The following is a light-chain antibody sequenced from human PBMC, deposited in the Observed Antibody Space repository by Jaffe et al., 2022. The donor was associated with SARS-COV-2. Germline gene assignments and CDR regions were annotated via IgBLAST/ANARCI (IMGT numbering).Light chain of an antibody. Sequence: DIQMTQSPSSLSASVRDRITITCRASQSISSSLNWYQQMPGKAPNLLIYAASNLQTGVPSRFSGSGSGTDFTLTISSLQPEDFATYYCQQTYSAPWTFGQGTKVEIK. CDR2: AAS. J-gene: IGKJ1*01. CDR3: QQTYSAPWT. V-gene: IGKV1-39*01. CDR1: QSISSS.